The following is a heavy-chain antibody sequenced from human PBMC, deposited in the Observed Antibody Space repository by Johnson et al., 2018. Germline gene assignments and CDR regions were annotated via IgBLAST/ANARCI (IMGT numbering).Heavy chain of an antibody. V-gene: IGHV3-7*01. CDR2: IKQDGSEK. CDR1: GFTFSNYW. CDR3: AKEGGIGTLGAFDI. J-gene: IGHJ3*02. Sequence: VQLVQSGGGLVQPGGSLRLSCAASGFTFSNYWMSWVRQAPGKGLEWVANIKQDGSEKYYADSVKGRFTISRDNSKNTLYLQMNSLRAEDTAVYYCAKEGGIGTLGAFDIWGQGTMVTVSS. D-gene: IGHD3-16*01.